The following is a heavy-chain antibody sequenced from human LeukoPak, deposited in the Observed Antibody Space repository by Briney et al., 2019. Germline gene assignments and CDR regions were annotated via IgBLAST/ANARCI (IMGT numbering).Heavy chain of an antibody. CDR1: GYTLTELS. V-gene: IGHV1-24*01. CDR3: ATEILWAFDI. D-gene: IGHD2-21*01. J-gene: IGHJ3*02. CDR2: FDPEDGEA. Sequence: ASVKVSCKVSGYTLTELSMHWGRQARGKGLEWMGGFDPEDGEAIYAQKFEGGVTMTEDTSTDTAYMELSSLRSEDTAVYYCATEILWAFDIWGQGTMVTVSS.